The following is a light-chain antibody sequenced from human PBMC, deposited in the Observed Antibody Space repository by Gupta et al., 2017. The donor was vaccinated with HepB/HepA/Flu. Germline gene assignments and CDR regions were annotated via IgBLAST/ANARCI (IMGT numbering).Light chain of an antibody. CDR2: GAS. Sequence: DIQMTQSPSSLSASVGDRVTITCQASQDISDYLNWYQQKPGKAPTLLIYGASSVETGVPSSFSGSGSGTDFTLTIISLQPEDIATYCCQQEYALPISFGGGTKVEI. V-gene: IGKV1-33*01. J-gene: IGKJ4*01. CDR1: QDISDY. CDR3: QQEYALPIS.